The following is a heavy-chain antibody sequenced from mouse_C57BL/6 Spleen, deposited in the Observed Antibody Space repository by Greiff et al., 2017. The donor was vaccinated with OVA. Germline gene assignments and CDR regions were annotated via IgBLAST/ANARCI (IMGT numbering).Heavy chain of an antibody. CDR2: IYPGSGNT. D-gene: IGHD2-1*01. CDR1: GYRFTSYY. J-gene: IGHJ4*01. CDR3: GLLRGYAMDY. V-gene: IGHV1-66*01. Sequence: QVQLQQSGPELVKPGASVKISCKASGYRFTSYYIHWVMQRPGQGLEWIGWIYPGSGNTKYNEKFKGKATLTADTTSSTTYMQLSSLTTEDSAVYDSGLLRGYAMDYWGQGTSVLVSS.